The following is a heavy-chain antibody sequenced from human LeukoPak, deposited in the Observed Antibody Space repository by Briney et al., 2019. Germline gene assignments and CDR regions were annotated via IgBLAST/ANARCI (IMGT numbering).Heavy chain of an antibody. Sequence: GGSLRLSCAASGFTFSTYAMNWVRQAPGKGLEWVSGISGSGGGKFYADSVKGRFTISRDKSKSTLYLQMNSLEAEDAAVYYCAKDNADYPIYYFDSWGQGTLVTVSS. D-gene: IGHD3-16*01. CDR2: ISGSGGGK. CDR1: GFTFSTYA. CDR3: AKDNADYPIYYFDS. J-gene: IGHJ4*02. V-gene: IGHV3-23*01.